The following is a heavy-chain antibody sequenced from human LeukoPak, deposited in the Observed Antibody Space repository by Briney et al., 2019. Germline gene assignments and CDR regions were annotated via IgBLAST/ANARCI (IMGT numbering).Heavy chain of an antibody. J-gene: IGHJ4*02. CDR3: ARGYLYYYDVSGYPFDY. D-gene: IGHD3-22*01. V-gene: IGHV1-2*02. CDR1: GYTFTDYY. CDR2: INPNSGGT. Sequence: ATVKVSCKASGYTFTDYYMHWVRHAPGQALEWMECINPNSGGTNYAQKFQGRVPMTRDTSISTAYMELRRLRSDDTAVYYCARGYLYYYDVSGYPFDYWGQGTLVTVSS.